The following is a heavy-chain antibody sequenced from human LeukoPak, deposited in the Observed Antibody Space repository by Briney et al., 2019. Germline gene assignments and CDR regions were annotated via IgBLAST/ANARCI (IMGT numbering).Heavy chain of an antibody. D-gene: IGHD3-10*01. Sequence: PSETLSLTCTVSGYSISSDYYWGWFRQPPGKGLEWIGNVYRTGSTYYNPSLTSRVTISIDTSKNQFSLKLSSVTAADTAVYYCARDLSITMIRGVTFDYWGQGALVTVSS. CDR2: VYRTGST. J-gene: IGHJ4*02. CDR3: ARDLSITMIRGVTFDY. V-gene: IGHV4-38-2*02. CDR1: GYSISSDYY.